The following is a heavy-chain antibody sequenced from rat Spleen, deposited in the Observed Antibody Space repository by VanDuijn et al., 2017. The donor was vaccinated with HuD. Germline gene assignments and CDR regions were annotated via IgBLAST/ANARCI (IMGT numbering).Heavy chain of an antibody. CDR2: ISPSGGST. D-gene: IGHD1-4*01. V-gene: IGHV5-27*01. CDR3: ATDLGIPTDY. Sequence: EVQLVESGGGLVQPGGSLKLSCAASGFIFNSYYMVWVRQAPTKGLEWVASISPSGGSTYYRDSVKGRFTISRDNAKSTLYLQMDSLRSEDTATYYCATDLGIPTDYWGQGVMVTVSS. CDR1: GFIFNSYY. J-gene: IGHJ2*01.